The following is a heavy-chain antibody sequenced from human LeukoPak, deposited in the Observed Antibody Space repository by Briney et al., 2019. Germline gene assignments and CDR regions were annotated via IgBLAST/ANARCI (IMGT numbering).Heavy chain of an antibody. CDR1: GFTFNTYG. D-gene: IGHD4-17*01. CDR3: AKGSAYGDYYYYGMDV. J-gene: IGHJ6*02. CDR2: ISYDGRNK. V-gene: IGHV3-30*18. Sequence: GSLRLSCAASGFTFNTYGMHWVRQAPGKGLEWVAVISYDGRNKFDADSVKGRFTISRDNSENTLYLQMNSLIPEDTAVYYCAKGSAYGDYYYYGMDVWGQGTTVTVSS.